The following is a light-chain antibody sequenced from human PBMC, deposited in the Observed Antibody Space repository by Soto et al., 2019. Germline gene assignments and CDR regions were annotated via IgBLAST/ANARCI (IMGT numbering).Light chain of an antibody. CDR1: QSVSSN. V-gene: IGKV3-15*01. Sequence: ERVLTQSPAALSLSPGERATLSCRASQSVSSNLAWHQQKPGQAPRLLIYGASTRATGIPDRFSGNGSGTEFTLTISSLQSEDFAVYYCQQDNNWPWTFGQGAKVEIK. CDR3: QQDNNWPWT. CDR2: GAS. J-gene: IGKJ1*01.